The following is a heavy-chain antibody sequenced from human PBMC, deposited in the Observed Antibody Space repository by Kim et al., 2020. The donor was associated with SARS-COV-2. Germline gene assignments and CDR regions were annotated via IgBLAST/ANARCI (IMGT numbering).Heavy chain of an antibody. CDR1: GFTFSSYG. CDR2: MWSDGSNK. J-gene: IGHJ6*02. CDR3: AKSLWFGVRSGMDV. Sequence: GGSLRLSCAASGFTFSSYGMHWVRQAPGKGLEWVAVMWSDGSNKYYADSVKGRFTISRDNSKNTLYLQMNSLRAEDTAVYYCAKSLWFGVRSGMDVWGQGTTVTVSS. D-gene: IGHD3-10*01. V-gene: IGHV3-33*06.